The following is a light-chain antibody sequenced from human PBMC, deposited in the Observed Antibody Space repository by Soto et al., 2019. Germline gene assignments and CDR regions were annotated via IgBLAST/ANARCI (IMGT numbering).Light chain of an antibody. V-gene: IGKV1-9*01. CDR3: QQVNSYPYT. CDR1: QGISTL. J-gene: IGKJ2*01. CDR2: EAS. Sequence: DIPMTHSPSSLSASLWYRFTITFRASQGISTLLAWYQQKPGKAPKVLIYEASLLQSGVPSRFSGSGSGTEFTLTISSLQPEDLATYYCQQVNSYPYTFGQGTKVDI.